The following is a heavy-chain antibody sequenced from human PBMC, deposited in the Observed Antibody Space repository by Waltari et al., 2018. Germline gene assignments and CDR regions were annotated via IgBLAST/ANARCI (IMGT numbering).Heavy chain of an antibody. CDR1: GVSISSYY. Sequence: QVQLQESGPGLVKPSETLSLTCTVSGVSISSYYWSWIRKPPGKGLEWLSYIYYSGRTNYNPSRKSRVTISVDTSKNQFSLKLSSVTAADTAVYYCARVRNSGSYPEWFDPWGQGTLVTVSS. CDR2: IYYSGRT. J-gene: IGHJ5*02. D-gene: IGHD1-26*01. V-gene: IGHV4-59*01. CDR3: ARVRNSGSYPEWFDP.